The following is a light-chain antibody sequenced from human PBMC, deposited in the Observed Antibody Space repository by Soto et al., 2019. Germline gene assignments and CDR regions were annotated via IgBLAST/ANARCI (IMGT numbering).Light chain of an antibody. CDR3: QQYGSTPFT. CDR1: QSFSSNY. Sequence: EIVVTHSLGTLSLSPGERATLSCRASQSFSSNYLAWYQQKPGQAPRLLIYGASSRASDIPDRFSGSGSGTDFTLIISRLEPEDFAMYYCQQYGSTPFTFGPGTKVDV. CDR2: GAS. V-gene: IGKV3-20*01. J-gene: IGKJ3*01.